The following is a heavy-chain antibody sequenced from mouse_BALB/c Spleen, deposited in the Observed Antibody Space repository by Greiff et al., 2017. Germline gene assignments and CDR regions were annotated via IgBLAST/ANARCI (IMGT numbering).Heavy chain of an antibody. V-gene: IGHV5-6-5*01. CDR2: ISSGGST. J-gene: IGHJ4*01. Sequence: EVQGVESGGGLVKPGGSLKLSCAASGFTFSSYAMSWVRQTPEKRLEWVASISSGGSTYYPDSVKGRFTISRDNARNILYLQMSSLRSEDTAMYYCARGRALGVWDYWGQGTSVTVSS. CDR1: GFTFSSYA. CDR3: ARGRALGVWDY. D-gene: IGHD2-10*02.